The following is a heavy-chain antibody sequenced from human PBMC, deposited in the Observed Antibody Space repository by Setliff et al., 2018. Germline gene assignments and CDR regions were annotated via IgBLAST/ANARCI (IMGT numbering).Heavy chain of an antibody. V-gene: IGHV4-61*02. Sequence: PSETLSLTCTVSGGSVGSGNFYWSWIRQSTERGLEWLGRLHTSGSTTYNPALNSRVTISVDTSTNQFSLRLTSLTAADTAVYFCARDNTILGATDHWGQGTLVTVSS. J-gene: IGHJ5*02. CDR3: ARDNTILGATDH. CDR1: GGSVGSGNFY. CDR2: LHTSGST. D-gene: IGHD1-26*01.